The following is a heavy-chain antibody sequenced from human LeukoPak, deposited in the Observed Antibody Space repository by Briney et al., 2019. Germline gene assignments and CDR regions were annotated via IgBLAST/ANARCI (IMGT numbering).Heavy chain of an antibody. CDR1: GFTFDDYG. D-gene: IGHD4-17*01. CDR3: ARYSGNYGLDY. J-gene: IGHJ4*02. CDR2: IRYDGSSK. V-gene: IGHV3-30*02. Sequence: GGSLRLSCAASGFTFDDYGMSWVRQAPGKGLEWVSLIRYDGSSKYYADSVRGRFTISRDNSKNALYLQMNSLRAEDTAVYYCARYSGNYGLDYWGQGTLVTVSS.